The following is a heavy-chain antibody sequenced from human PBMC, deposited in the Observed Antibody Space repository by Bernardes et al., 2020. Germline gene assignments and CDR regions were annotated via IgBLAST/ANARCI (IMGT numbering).Heavy chain of an antibody. CDR1: GFTFSTFW. J-gene: IGHJ4*02. D-gene: IGHD6-6*01. Sequence: GGSLRLSCAASGFTFSTFWMTWVRQAPGKGLEWVANINQDGSETFYVDSVKGRFTISRDNAKNSLFMEMNTLRAEDTAVYYCARIYSTSSFDFDYWAREPWSPSPQ. V-gene: IGHV3-7*01. CDR3: ARIYSTSSFDFDY. CDR2: INQDGSET.